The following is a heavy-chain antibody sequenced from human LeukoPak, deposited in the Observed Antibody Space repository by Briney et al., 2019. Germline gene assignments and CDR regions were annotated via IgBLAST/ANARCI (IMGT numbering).Heavy chain of an antibody. J-gene: IGHJ3*02. CDR1: GFTFSSYG. CDR2: IWYDGSNK. Sequence: GGSLRLSCAASGFTFSSYGMHWVRQAPGKGLEWVAVIWYDGSNKYYADSVKGRFAISRDNSKNTLCLQMNSLRAEDTAVYYCAKDSGRYYDILTGYHDAFDIWGQGTMVTVSS. D-gene: IGHD3-9*01. CDR3: AKDSGRYYDILTGYHDAFDI. V-gene: IGHV3-33*06.